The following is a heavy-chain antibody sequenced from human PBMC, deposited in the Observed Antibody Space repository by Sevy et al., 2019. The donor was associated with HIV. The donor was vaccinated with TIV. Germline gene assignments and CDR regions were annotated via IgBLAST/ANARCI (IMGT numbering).Heavy chain of an antibody. D-gene: IGHD3-10*01. CDR2: IYYSGST. CDR1: GGSISSYY. CDR3: AREWFGELQGAFDI. J-gene: IGHJ3*02. V-gene: IGHV4-59*01. Sequence: SETLSLTCTVSGGSISSYYWSWIRQPPGKGLEWIGYIYYSGSTNYNPSLKSRVTISVDTSKNQFSLKRSAVTAADTAVYYCAREWFGELQGAFDIWGQGTMVTVSS.